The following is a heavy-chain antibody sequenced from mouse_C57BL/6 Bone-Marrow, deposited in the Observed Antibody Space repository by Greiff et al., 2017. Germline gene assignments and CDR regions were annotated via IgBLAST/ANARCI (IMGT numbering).Heavy chain of an antibody. Sequence: DVQLVESEGGLVQPGSSMKLSCTASGFTFSDYYMAWVRQVPEKGLEWVANINYDGSSTYYLDSLKSRFIISRDNAKNILYLQMSSLKSEDTATYYCAREDYYGSSQYYFDYWGQGTTLTVSS. D-gene: IGHD1-1*01. CDR3: AREDYYGSSQYYFDY. J-gene: IGHJ2*01. V-gene: IGHV5-16*01. CDR1: GFTFSDYY. CDR2: INYDGSST.